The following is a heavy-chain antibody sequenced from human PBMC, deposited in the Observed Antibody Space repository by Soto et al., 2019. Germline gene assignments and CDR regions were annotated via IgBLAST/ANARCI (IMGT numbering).Heavy chain of an antibody. D-gene: IGHD3-16*01. CDR1: GGSISSYY. CDR3: ARRWGGCFDY. V-gene: IGHV4-59*08. J-gene: IGHJ4*02. Sequence: QVQLQELGPGLVKPSETLSLTCTVSGGSISSYYWSWIRQPPGKGLEWIGYIYYSGSTNYNPSLKSRVTISVDTSKNQFSLKLSSVTAADTAVYYCARRWGGCFDYWGQGTLVTVSS. CDR2: IYYSGST.